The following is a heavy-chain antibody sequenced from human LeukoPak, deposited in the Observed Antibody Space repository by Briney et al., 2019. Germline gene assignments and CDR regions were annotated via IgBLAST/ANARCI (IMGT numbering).Heavy chain of an antibody. V-gene: IGHV3-21*04. D-gene: IGHD2-15*01. CDR1: GFTFSSYS. J-gene: IGHJ4*02. Sequence: PGGSLRLSCAASGFTFSSYSMNWVRQAPGKGLEWVSSISSSSSYIYYADSVKGRFTISIDNAKNSLYLQMNSLRAGDAAVYYCAKAPVTTCSGAYCYPFDYWSQGTLVTVSS. CDR2: ISSSSSYI. CDR3: AKAPVTTCSGAYCYPFDY.